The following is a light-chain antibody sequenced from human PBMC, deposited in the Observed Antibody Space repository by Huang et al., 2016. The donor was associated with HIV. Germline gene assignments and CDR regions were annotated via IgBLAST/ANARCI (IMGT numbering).Light chain of an antibody. CDR2: GAS. CDR3: QQYNNWPRT. V-gene: IGKV3-15*01. J-gene: IGKJ2*01. CDR1: QDVGNN. Sequence: ERLITHSPATLFASPGDRATLSCRASQDVGNNLSWYRQKPSQAPRLRLHGASTRAVDIPARFRAIGSGLEITLTISRLQSEDFGIYYCQQYNNWPRTFGQGTELEIK.